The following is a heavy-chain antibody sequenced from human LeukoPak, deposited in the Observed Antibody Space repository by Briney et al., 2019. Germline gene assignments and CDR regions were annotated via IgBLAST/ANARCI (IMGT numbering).Heavy chain of an antibody. CDR1: GGSFSSGGYY. CDR3: ARAPRYYDFWSGYQTGYGMDV. V-gene: IGHV4-31*03. Sequence: SETLSLTCSVSGGSFSSGGYYWSWIRQSPGKGLEWIGYLHYSGSTYYNPSLRSRLTFSVDTSKNQFSLDLSSVTAADTAVYYCARAPRYYDFWSGYQTGYGMDVWGQGTTVTVSS. CDR2: LHYSGST. D-gene: IGHD3-3*01. J-gene: IGHJ6*02.